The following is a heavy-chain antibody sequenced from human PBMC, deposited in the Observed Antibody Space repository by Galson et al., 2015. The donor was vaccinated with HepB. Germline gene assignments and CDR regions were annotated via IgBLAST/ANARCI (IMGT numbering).Heavy chain of an antibody. D-gene: IGHD2-15*01. CDR3: PNVVGTIYYYGMDV. V-gene: IGHV6-1*01. Sequence: CAISGDSVSSNSAARNWIRQSPSRGLEWLGRTYYRSRWYNDYAESVRSRISINPGTSRNQFSLQLKSVTPEDTAVYYCPNVVGTIYYYGMDVWGQGTTVIVSS. CDR1: GDSVSSNSAA. J-gene: IGHJ6*02. CDR2: TYYRSRWYN.